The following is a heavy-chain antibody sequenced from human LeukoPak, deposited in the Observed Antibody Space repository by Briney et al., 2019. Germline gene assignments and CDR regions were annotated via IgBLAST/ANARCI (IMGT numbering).Heavy chain of an antibody. CDR3: AREGRGGNWFDP. CDR2: VFYSGST. Sequence: HSDTLSLTCTVSGGSISSYYWTWIRQPPGKGLEWIGYVFYSGSTNYNPSLKSRVTISVDTSKNQFSLKLSSVTAADTAMYYCAREGRGGNWFDPWGQGTLVTVSS. J-gene: IGHJ5*02. D-gene: IGHD5-24*01. V-gene: IGHV4-59*01. CDR1: GGSISSYY.